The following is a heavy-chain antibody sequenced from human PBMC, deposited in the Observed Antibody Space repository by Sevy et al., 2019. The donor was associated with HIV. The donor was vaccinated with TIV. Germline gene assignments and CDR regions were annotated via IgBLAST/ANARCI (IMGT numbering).Heavy chain of an antibody. CDR2: IKQDGSEK. Sequence: GGSLRLSCAASGFTFSSYWMSWVRQAPGKGLEWVANIKQDGSEKYYVDSVKGRFTISRDNAKNSLYLQMNSLRAEDTAVYYCARDGDSGSHHAFDIWGRGTMVTVSS. J-gene: IGHJ3*02. CDR1: GFTFSSYW. V-gene: IGHV3-7*01. D-gene: IGHD1-26*01. CDR3: ARDGDSGSHHAFDI.